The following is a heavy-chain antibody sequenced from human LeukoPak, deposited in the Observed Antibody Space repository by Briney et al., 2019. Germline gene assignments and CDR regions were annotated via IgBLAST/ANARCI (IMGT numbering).Heavy chain of an antibody. D-gene: IGHD2-2*01. CDR2: ISGSGGNT. Sequence: GGSLRLSCAASGFTFSSYGMSWVRQAPGKGLEWISGISGSGGNTYYADSVKGRFTISRDNSKNTLYLQMNSLRAEDTVVYYCAGYCSTTSCYSSPNWFDPWGQGTLVTVSS. CDR3: AGYCSTTSCYSSPNWFDP. J-gene: IGHJ5*02. V-gene: IGHV3-23*01. CDR1: GFTFSSYG.